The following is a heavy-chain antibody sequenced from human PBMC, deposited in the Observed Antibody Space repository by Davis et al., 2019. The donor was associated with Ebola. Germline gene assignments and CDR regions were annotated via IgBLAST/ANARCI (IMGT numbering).Heavy chain of an antibody. Sequence: MPSETLSLTCAVYGGSFSGYYWSWIRQPPGKGLEWIGSIYYSGSTYYNPSLKSRVTISVDTSKNQFSLKLSSVTAADTAVYYCARLGYCSGGSCVYYYYGMDVWGQGTTVTVSS. J-gene: IGHJ6*02. CDR3: ARLGYCSGGSCVYYYYGMDV. CDR2: IYYSGST. CDR1: GGSFSGYY. D-gene: IGHD2-15*01. V-gene: IGHV4-34*01.